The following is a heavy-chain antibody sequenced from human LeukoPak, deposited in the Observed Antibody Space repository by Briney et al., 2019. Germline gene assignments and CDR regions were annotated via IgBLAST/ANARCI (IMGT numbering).Heavy chain of an antibody. V-gene: IGHV1-18*01. D-gene: IGHD3-3*01. J-gene: IGHJ4*02. CDR2: ISAYNGNT. Sequence: GASVKVSCKASGYTFTSYGISWVRQAPGQGLEWMGWISAYNGNTNYAQKLQGRVTMTTDTSTSTAYMELRSLRSDDTAVYYCAIIRSYYDFWSGYPKIFDYWGQGTLVTASS. CDR3: AIIRSYYDFWSGYPKIFDY. CDR1: GYTFTSYG.